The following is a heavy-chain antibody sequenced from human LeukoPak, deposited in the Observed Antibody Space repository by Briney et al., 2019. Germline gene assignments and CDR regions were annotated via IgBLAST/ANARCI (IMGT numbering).Heavy chain of an antibody. Sequence: PSETLSLTCTVSGGSISSSSYYWGWIRQPPGKGLEWIGSIYYSGSTYYNPSLKSRVTISVDTSKNQFSLKLSSVTAADTAVYYCARGGMYCSGGSCYDDWFDPWGQGTLVTVFS. J-gene: IGHJ5*02. D-gene: IGHD2-15*01. CDR1: GGSISSSSYY. V-gene: IGHV4-39*01. CDR3: ARGGMYCSGGSCYDDWFDP. CDR2: IYYSGST.